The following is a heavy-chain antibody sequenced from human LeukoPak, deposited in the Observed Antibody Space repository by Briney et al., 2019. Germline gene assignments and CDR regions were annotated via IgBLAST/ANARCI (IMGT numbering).Heavy chain of an antibody. CDR2: IVVGSGNT. V-gene: IGHV1-58*02. D-gene: IGHD3-22*01. J-gene: IGHJ1*01. CDR3: AAGPYYYDSSGYHWAEYFQH. Sequence: TSVKVSCKASGFTFTSSAMQWLRQARGQRLEWIGWIVVGSGNTNYAQKFQERVTITRDMSTSTAYMELSSLRSEDTAVYYCAAGPYYYDSSGYHWAEYFQHWGQGTLVTVSS. CDR1: GFTFTSSA.